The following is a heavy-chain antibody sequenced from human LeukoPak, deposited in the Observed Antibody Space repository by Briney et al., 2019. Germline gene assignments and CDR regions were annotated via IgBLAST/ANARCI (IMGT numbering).Heavy chain of an antibody. Sequence: SVRVSCKASGGTFSSYAISWVRQAPGQGLEWMGGIIPIFGTANYAQKFQGRVTITTDESTSTAYMELSSLRSEDTAVYYCARGRDGYNFRFDYWGQGTLVTVSS. CDR1: GGTFSSYA. D-gene: IGHD5-24*01. CDR3: ARGRDGYNFRFDY. CDR2: IIPIFGTA. V-gene: IGHV1-69*05. J-gene: IGHJ4*02.